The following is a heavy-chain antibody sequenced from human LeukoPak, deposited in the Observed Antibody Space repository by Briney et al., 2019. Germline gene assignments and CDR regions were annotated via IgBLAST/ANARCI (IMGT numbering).Heavy chain of an antibody. V-gene: IGHV3-23*01. J-gene: IGHJ4*02. D-gene: IGHD3-22*01. CDR1: GFTFSSYA. CDR2: ISGSGGST. CDR3: AEPEGGYYDIRPD. Sequence: GGSLRLSCAASGFTFSSYAMSWVRQAPGKGLEWVSAISGSGGSTYYADSVKGRFTISRDNSKNTLYLQTNSLRAEDTAVYYCAEPEGGYYDIRPDWGQGTLVTVSS.